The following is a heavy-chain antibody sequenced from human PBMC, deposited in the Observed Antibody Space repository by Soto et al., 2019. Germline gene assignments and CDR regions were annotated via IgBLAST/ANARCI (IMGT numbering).Heavy chain of an antibody. CDR2: IYPGDSDT. CDR3: AGGGVRGVITRTRDYYGMDV. CDR1: GYSFTSYW. Sequence: GESLKISCKGSGYSFTSYWIGWVRQMPGKGLERMGIIYPGDSDTRYSPSFQGQVTISADKSISTAYLQWSSLKASDPAMYYFAGGGVRGVITRTRDYYGMDVWGQGTTVTVSS. D-gene: IGHD3-10*01. J-gene: IGHJ6*02. V-gene: IGHV5-51*01.